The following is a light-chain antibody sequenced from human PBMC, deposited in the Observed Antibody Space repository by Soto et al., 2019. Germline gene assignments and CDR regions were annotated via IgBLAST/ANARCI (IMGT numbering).Light chain of an antibody. CDR1: SSNIGSNY. CDR3: AAWDDSLSGPV. V-gene: IGLV1-47*01. CDR2: RNN. Sequence: QSVLTQPPSASGTPGQRVTISCSGSSSNIGSNYVYWYQQLTGTAPKLLIYRNNQRPSGVPDRFSGSKSGTSASLAISGLRSEDEAEYYCAAWDDSLSGPVFGGGTQLTVL. J-gene: IGLJ7*01.